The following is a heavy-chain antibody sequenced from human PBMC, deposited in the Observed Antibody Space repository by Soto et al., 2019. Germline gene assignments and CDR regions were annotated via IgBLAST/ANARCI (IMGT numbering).Heavy chain of an antibody. D-gene: IGHD2-2*01. J-gene: IGHJ6*03. V-gene: IGHV3-7*05. CDR3: AKVGCISTSCYPYYMDV. CDR1: GFTFSSYW. Sequence: GGSLRLSCAASGFTFSSYWMSWVRQAPGKGLEWVANIKQDGSEKFFVDSVKGRFTISRENAKISLYLQLNSLRADDTAVYYCAKVGCISTSCYPYYMDVWGKGTTVTVSS. CDR2: IKQDGSEK.